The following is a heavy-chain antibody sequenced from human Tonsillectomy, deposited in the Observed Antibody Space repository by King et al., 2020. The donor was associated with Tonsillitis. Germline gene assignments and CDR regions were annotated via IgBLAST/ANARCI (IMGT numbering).Heavy chain of an antibody. CDR3: AGYSGYDAALDY. J-gene: IGHJ4*02. CDR1: GGSISSGGYY. D-gene: IGHD5-12*01. V-gene: IGHV4-31*03. CDR2: IYYSGST. Sequence: QLQESGPGLVKPSQTLSLTCTVSGGSISSGGYYWSWIRQHPGNGLEWIGYIYYSGSTYYNPSLMSRVTISLDTSKNQFSLKLSSVTAADTAVYYCAGYSGYDAALDYWGQGTLVTVSS.